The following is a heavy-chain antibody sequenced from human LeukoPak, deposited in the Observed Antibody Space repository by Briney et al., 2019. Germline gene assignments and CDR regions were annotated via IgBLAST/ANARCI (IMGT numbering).Heavy chain of an antibody. V-gene: IGHV3-30-3*01. D-gene: IGHD3-16*01. J-gene: IGHJ4*02. Sequence: PGGSLRLSCAASGFTFSSYAMHWVRQAPGKGLEWVAVISYDRNNKYYADSVKGRFTISRDNSKNTLYLQMNSLRAEDTAVYYCARDRTQAGGLDYWGQGTLVTVSS. CDR3: ARDRTQAGGLDY. CDR1: GFTFSSYA. CDR2: ISYDRNNK.